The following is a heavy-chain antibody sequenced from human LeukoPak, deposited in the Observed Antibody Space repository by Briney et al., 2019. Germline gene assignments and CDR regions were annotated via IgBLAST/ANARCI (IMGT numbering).Heavy chain of an antibody. Sequence: SQTLSLTCAISGDSVSSNSAAWDWIRQSPSRGLEWLGRTYYRSYWINDYPVSVKSRMTIKPDTSRDQFSMQLNSVSPHDKAVYYCARETTWVRGVINPLYYWGKGNLVTVSS. D-gene: IGHD3-10*01. V-gene: IGHV6-1*01. CDR2: TYYRSYWIN. CDR1: GDSVSSNSAA. CDR3: ARETTWVRGVINPLYY. J-gene: IGHJ4*02.